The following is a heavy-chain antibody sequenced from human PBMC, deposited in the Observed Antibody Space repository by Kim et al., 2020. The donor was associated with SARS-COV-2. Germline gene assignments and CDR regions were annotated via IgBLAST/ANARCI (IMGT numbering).Heavy chain of an antibody. V-gene: IGHV1-8*01. CDR3: ARKTTVTEGEGYYYYYGMDV. D-gene: IGHD4-17*01. Sequence: ASVKVSCKASGYTFTSYDINWVRQATGQGLEWMGWMNPNSGNTGYAQKFQGRVTMTRNTSISTAYMELSSLRSEDTAVYYCARKTTVTEGEGYYYYYGMDVWGQGTTVTVSS. CDR1: GYTFTSYD. CDR2: MNPNSGNT. J-gene: IGHJ6*02.